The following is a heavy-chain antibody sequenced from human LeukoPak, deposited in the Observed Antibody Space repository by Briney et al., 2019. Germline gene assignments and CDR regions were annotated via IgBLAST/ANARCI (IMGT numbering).Heavy chain of an antibody. CDR1: GFTFSNYG. D-gene: IGHD6-19*01. J-gene: IGHJ4*02. V-gene: IGHV3-30*02. Sequence: GGSLRLSCEASGFTFSNYGMHWVRQAPGKGLEWAAFIRHDGSKIYYADSVKGRFTISRDSSKSTLYLQTNSLISDDTAVYYCARDLIGVAGTGSDYWGQGTLVSVSS. CDR2: IRHDGSKI. CDR3: ARDLIGVAGTGSDY.